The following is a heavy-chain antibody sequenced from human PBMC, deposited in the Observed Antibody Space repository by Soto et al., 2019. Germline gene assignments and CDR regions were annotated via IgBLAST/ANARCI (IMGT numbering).Heavy chain of an antibody. D-gene: IGHD3-16*02. CDR1: GFTFSDYW. J-gene: IGHJ4*01. Sequence: GGSLRLSCAASGFTFSDYWMSWVRQAPGKGLEWVANIKQDGSEKFYVNSVEGRFTISRDNAENSLYLQMNSLRAEDAAVYYCARDGVITFGGVIVADYWGHGTLVTVSS. CDR2: IKQDGSEK. V-gene: IGHV3-7*05. CDR3: ARDGVITFGGVIVADY.